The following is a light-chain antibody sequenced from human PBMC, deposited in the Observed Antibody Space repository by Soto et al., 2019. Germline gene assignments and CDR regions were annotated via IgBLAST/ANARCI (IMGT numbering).Light chain of an antibody. Sequence: DIQMTQSPSSLSASVGDRVTITCRSSQSIFNYLNWYQQKPGKAPEVLIYAVSSLQIGVPSRFAGSGSWADFTLTITDLRPEDSATYYCQQTYSELVYTFGRGTKLEIK. V-gene: IGKV1-39*01. J-gene: IGKJ2*01. CDR1: QSIFNY. CDR2: AVS. CDR3: QQTYSELVYT.